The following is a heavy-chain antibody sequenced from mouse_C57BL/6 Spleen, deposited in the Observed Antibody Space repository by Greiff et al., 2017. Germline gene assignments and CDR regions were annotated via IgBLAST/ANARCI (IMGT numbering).Heavy chain of an antibody. V-gene: IGHV1-64*01. Sequence: QVQLQQSGAELVKPGASVKLSCKASGYTFTSYWMHWVKQRPGQGLEWIGMIHPNSGSTNYNEKFKSKATLTVDKSSSTAYMQLSSLTSEDSAVYYCAREGVYDGYPGYFDYWGQGTTLTVSS. J-gene: IGHJ2*01. D-gene: IGHD2-3*01. CDR3: AREGVYDGYPGYFDY. CDR2: IHPNSGST. CDR1: GYTFTSYW.